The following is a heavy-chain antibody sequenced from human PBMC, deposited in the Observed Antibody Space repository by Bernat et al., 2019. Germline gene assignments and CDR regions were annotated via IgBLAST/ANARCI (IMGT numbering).Heavy chain of an antibody. CDR1: GFTFSGSA. CDR3: TRLYYCYGMDV. J-gene: IGHJ6*02. Sequence: EVQLVESGGGLVQPGGSLKLSCAASGFTFSGSAMHWVRQASGKGLEWVGRIRSKANSYATAYAASVKGRFTISRDDSKNTAYLQMNSLKTEDTAVYYCTRLYYCYGMDVWGQGTTVTVSS. CDR2: IRSKANSYAT. V-gene: IGHV3-73*01.